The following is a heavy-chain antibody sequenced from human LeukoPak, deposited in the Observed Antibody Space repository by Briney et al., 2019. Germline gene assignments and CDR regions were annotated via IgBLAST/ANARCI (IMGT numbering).Heavy chain of an antibody. CDR1: GFTFSSYA. CDR2: ISGSGGST. CDR3: AKDLGYYYGSGSHLKY. D-gene: IGHD3-10*01. J-gene: IGHJ4*02. Sequence: GGSLRLSCAASGFTFSSYAMSWVRQAPGKGLEWVSAISGSGGSTYYADSVRGRFTISRDNSKNTLYLQMNSLRAEDTAVYYCAKDLGYYYGSGSHLKYWGQGTLVTVSS. V-gene: IGHV3-23*01.